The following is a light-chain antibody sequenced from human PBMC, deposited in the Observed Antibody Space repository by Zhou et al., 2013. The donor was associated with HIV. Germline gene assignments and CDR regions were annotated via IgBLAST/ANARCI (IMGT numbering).Light chain of an antibody. CDR3: QQYNSYPYT. Sequence: DIQMTQSPSTLSASVGDRVTITCRASQSINSWLAWYQQKPGKAPKILIYKTSNLKSGVPSRFSGSESGTEFTLTISSLQPDDFATYYCQQYNSYPYTFGQGTKLEIK. CDR1: QSINSW. CDR2: KTS. J-gene: IGKJ2*01. V-gene: IGKV1-5*03.